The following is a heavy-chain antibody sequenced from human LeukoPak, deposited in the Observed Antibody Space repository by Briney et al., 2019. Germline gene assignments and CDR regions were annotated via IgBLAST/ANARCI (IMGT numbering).Heavy chain of an antibody. CDR2: IKQDGSEK. CDR1: GFTFSSYW. CDR3: ARGVYSGYDSDYYGMDV. V-gene: IGHV3-7*01. D-gene: IGHD5-12*01. J-gene: IGHJ6*02. Sequence: PGGSLRLSCAASGFTFSSYWMSWVRQAPGKGLEWVANIKQDGSEKYYVDSVKGRFTISRDNAKNSLYLQMNSLRAEDTAVYYCARGVYSGYDSDYYGMDVWGQGTTVTVSS.